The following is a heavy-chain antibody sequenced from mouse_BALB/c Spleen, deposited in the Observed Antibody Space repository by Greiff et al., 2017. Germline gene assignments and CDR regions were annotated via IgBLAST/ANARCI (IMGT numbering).Heavy chain of an antibody. V-gene: IGHV5-6-2*01. CDR3: ARHYYGFDY. CDR1: GFTFSSYY. CDR2: INSNGGST. J-gene: IGHJ2*01. Sequence: EVNLVESGGGLVKLGGSLKLSCAASGFTFSSYYMSWVRQTPEKRLELVAAINSNGGSTYYPDTVKGRFTISRDNAKNTLYLQMSSLKSEDTALYYCARHYYGFDYWGQGTTLTVSS. D-gene: IGHD1-1*01.